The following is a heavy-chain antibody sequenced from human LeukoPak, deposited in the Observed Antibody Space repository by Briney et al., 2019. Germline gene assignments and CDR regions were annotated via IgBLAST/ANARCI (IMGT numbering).Heavy chain of an antibody. CDR3: TTLGYHLDS. Sequence: PGGSLRLSCASSGFAFGTYAMSWVRQAPGKGLEWVAYFAGSDTTTYYADSVKGRFTISRDNAKNSLYLQMNSLRAEDTALYYCTTLGYHLDSWGQGTLVTVSS. CDR1: GFAFGTYA. J-gene: IGHJ4*02. V-gene: IGHV3-48*03. CDR2: FAGSDTTT. D-gene: IGHD3-22*01.